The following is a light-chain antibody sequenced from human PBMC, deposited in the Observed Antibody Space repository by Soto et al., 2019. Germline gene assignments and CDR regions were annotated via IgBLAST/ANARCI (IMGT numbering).Light chain of an antibody. V-gene: IGKV3-11*01. J-gene: IGKJ4*01. CDR3: QQRSDWPLT. CDR2: DAS. Sequence: EMVLTQSPATLSLSPGQRATLSCRASQSIRSYLAWYQQKPGQAPRLLIYDASNRATGIPARFSGSGSGTDFTLTSSSLEPEDFAVYYCQQRSDWPLTFGGGTKVEIK. CDR1: QSIRSY.